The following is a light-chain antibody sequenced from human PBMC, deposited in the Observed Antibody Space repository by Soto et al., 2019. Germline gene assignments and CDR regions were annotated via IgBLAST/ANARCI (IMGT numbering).Light chain of an antibody. CDR3: RQYDRSPHFT. CDR1: QSVTNNY. CDR2: GAS. V-gene: IGKV3-20*01. J-gene: IGKJ3*01. Sequence: EIVLTQSPGTLSLSPGERATLSCRASQSVTNNYLAWYQQKPGQAPRRLIYGASSRATGIPDRFSGSGSGTDFSITISRLEPEDFVVYYCRQYDRSPHFTSGPGTKVDIK.